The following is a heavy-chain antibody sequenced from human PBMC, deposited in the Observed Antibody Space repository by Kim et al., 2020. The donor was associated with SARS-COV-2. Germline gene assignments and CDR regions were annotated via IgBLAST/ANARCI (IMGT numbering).Heavy chain of an antibody. CDR3: ARPGNPCTNGVCYSGLDY. CDR1: GGSISSSSYY. CDR2: IYYSGST. J-gene: IGHJ4*02. Sequence: SETLSLTCTVSGGSISSSSYYWGWIRQPPGKGLEWIGSIYYSGSTYYNPSLKSRVTISVDTSKNQFSLKLSSVTAADTAVYYCARPGNPCTNGVCYSGLDYWGQGTLVTVSS. V-gene: IGHV4-39*01. D-gene: IGHD2-8*01.